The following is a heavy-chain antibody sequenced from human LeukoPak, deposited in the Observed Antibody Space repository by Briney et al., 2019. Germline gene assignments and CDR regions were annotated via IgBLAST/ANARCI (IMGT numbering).Heavy chain of an antibody. J-gene: IGHJ6*03. CDR1: GFTFSSYA. CDR2: ISGSGGST. CDR3: AKDTLYRLLGSYYYYCLYV. D-gene: IGHD2-2*01. Sequence: PGGSLRLSCAASGFTFSSYAMSWVRQAPGKGLEWVSAISGSGGSTYYPASVKGRFTFSSDNSKNPLYLPMTRPRAEDPAVYYCAKDTLYRLLGSYYYYCLYVWGKGTTVTVSS. V-gene: IGHV3-23*01.